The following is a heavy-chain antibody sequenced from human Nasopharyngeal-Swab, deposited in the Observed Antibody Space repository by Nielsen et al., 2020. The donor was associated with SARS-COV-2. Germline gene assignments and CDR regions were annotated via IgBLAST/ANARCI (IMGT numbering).Heavy chain of an antibody. J-gene: IGHJ4*02. CDR3: ARGRPRGSSGSYGY. Sequence: ASVKVSCKASGYTFTSYGISWVRQAPGQGLEWMGWISAYNGNTNYAQKLQGRVTMTRNTSISTAYMELSSLRSEDTAVYYCARGRPRGSSGSYGYWGQGTLVTVSS. V-gene: IGHV1-18*01. CDR1: GYTFTSYG. D-gene: IGHD3-10*01. CDR2: ISAYNGNT.